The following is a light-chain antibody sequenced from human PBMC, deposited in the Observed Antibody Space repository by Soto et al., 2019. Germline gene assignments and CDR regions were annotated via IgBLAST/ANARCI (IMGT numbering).Light chain of an antibody. V-gene: IGKV1-39*01. J-gene: IGKJ3*01. CDR1: QSISNY. CDR2: AAS. CDR3: QQSYITPPT. Sequence: DIQMTQSPSSLSASVGDRVTITCRASQSISNYLNWYQQKPGKAPKLLIYAASSLQSRVPSRFSGGGSVTDFTLTITILQPEDCTTYSCQQSYITPPTFDPGTKVHIK.